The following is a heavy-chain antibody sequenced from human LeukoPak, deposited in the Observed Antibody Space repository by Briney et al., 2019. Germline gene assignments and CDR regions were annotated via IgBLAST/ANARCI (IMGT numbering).Heavy chain of an antibody. Sequence: ASVTVSCTASGYTFTSYYMHWVRQAPGQGLEWMGRINPNSGGTNYAQKFQGRVTMTRDTSISTAYMELSRLRSDDTAVYYCARDGEDIWSGYYDYYGMDVWGQGTTVTVSS. CDR1: GYTFTSYY. D-gene: IGHD3-3*01. CDR3: ARDGEDIWSGYYDYYGMDV. V-gene: IGHV1-2*06. J-gene: IGHJ6*02. CDR2: INPNSGGT.